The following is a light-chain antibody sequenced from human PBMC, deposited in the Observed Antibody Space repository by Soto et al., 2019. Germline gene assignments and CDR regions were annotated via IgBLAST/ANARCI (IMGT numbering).Light chain of an antibody. Sequence: QSALTQPASVSGSPGQSITISCTGTSSDVGSYNLVSWYQQHPGKAPKLMIYEGSKRPSGVSNRFSGSKSGNTASLTISGLQAEDAADYYCCSYAGSSYVVFGGGTKVTVL. CDR3: CSYAGSSYVV. V-gene: IGLV2-23*01. CDR1: SSDVGSYNL. CDR2: EGS. J-gene: IGLJ2*01.